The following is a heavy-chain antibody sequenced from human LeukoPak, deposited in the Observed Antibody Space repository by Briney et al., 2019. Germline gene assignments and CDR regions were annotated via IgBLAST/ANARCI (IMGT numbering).Heavy chain of an antibody. J-gene: IGHJ4*02. V-gene: IGHV3-9*01. CDR3: AKGGVVLRFLEWFDY. D-gene: IGHD3-3*01. Sequence: PGGSLRLSCVASGFTFDDYAMHWVRQAPGKGLEWVSGISWNSGSIGYADSVKGRFTISRDNAKNSLYLQMNSLRAEDTALYYCAKGGVVLRFLEWFDYWGQGTLVTVSS. CDR1: GFTFDDYA. CDR2: ISWNSGSI.